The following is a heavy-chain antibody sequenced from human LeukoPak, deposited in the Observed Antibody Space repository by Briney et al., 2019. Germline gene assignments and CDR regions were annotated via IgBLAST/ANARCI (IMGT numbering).Heavy chain of an antibody. CDR1: GFTFSNAW. J-gene: IGHJ4*02. CDR2: IKSKTDGGTT. V-gene: IGHV3-15*01. CDR3: TPDYYEGYYLDL. D-gene: IGHD3-22*01. Sequence: GGSLRLSFAASGFTFSNAWMSWVRQAPGKGREWVGRIKSKTDGGTTDYAARVKGRFTISRDDSKNTLYLQMNSLKTEDTAVYSCTPDYYEGYYLDLWAQGTLVSVSS.